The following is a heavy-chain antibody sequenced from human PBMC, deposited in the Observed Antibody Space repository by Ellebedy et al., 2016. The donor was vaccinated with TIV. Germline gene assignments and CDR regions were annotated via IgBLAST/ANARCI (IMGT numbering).Heavy chain of an antibody. J-gene: IGHJ4*02. D-gene: IGHD5-12*01. CDR3: ARQGLATRTPDH. V-gene: IGHV4-39*01. CDR1: GGSITSGGYY. CDR2: IYYSGST. Sequence: SETLSLTXTVSGGSITSGGYYWGWIRQPPGKGLEWIGSIYYSGSTYYNPSLKSRVTIPVDTSKNQFSLKLSSVTAADTAVYYCARQGLATRTPDHWGQGTLVTVSS.